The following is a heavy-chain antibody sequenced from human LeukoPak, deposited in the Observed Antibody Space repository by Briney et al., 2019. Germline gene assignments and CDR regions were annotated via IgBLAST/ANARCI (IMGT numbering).Heavy chain of an antibody. V-gene: IGHV4-30-4*01. CDR2: THYSGST. J-gene: IGHJ3*02. CDR3: ARVSELWGAFDI. D-gene: IGHD3-16*01. CDR1: GGSISSGDYY. Sequence: SQTLSLTCTVSGGSISSGDYYWSWIRQPPGEGLEWIGFTHYSGSTYYNPSLQSRISISLDTSKNQFSLRLSSVTAADTAVYYCARVSELWGAFDIWGQGTMVTVSS.